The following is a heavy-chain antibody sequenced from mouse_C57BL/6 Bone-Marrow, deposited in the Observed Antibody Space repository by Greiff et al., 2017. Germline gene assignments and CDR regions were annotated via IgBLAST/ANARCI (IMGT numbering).Heavy chain of an antibody. Sequence: VQLQQSGAELARPGASVKLSCTASGYTFTSYGISWVKQRTGQGLEWIGEIYPRSGNTYSNETFKGKATLTADKSSSAAYMWLRSLTSEDSAVYFCARGWFLFAYWGQGTLVTVSA. CDR1: GYTFTSYG. V-gene: IGHV1-81*01. CDR3: ARGWFLFAY. D-gene: IGHD2-3*01. CDR2: IYPRSGNT. J-gene: IGHJ3*01.